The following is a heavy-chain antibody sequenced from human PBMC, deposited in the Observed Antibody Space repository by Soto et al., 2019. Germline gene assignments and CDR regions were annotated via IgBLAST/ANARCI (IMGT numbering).Heavy chain of an antibody. J-gene: IGHJ4*02. V-gene: IGHV4-39*07. CDR1: GGSISSSSYY. CDR2: IYSSGST. Sequence: SETLSLTCTVSGGSISSSSYYWGWIRQPPGKGLEWIGTIYSSGSTYYNPSLKSRVTISVDTSKNQFSLRLSSVTAADTAVYYCARAWYGHFDYWGQGTLVTVSS. CDR3: ARAWYGHFDY. D-gene: IGHD2-15*01.